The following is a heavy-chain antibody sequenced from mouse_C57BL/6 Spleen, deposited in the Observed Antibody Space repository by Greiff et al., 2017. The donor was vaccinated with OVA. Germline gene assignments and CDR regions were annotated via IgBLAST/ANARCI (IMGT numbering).Heavy chain of an antibody. CDR1: GFTFSDYG. J-gene: IGHJ4*01. CDR2: ISSGSSTI. CDR3: ANVRGYYAMDY. V-gene: IGHV5-17*01. Sequence: EVMLVESGGGLVKPGGSLKLSCAASGFTFSDYGMHWVRQAPEKGLEWVAYISSGSSTIYYADTVKGRFTISRDNAKNTLFLQMTSLRSEDTAMYYCANVRGYYAMDYWGQGTSVTVSS.